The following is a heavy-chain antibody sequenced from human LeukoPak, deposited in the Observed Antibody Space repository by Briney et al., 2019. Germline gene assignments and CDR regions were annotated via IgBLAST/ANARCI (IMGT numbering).Heavy chain of an antibody. J-gene: IGHJ5*02. CDR2: IWYDGSNK. CDR1: GFTFSSYG. Sequence: GGSLRLSCAASGFTFSSYGMHWVRPAPGKGLEWVAVIWYDGSNKYYADSVKGRFTISRDNSKNTLYLQMNSLRAEDTAVYYCAKENYYYDSSGYTINWFDPWGQGTLVTVSS. D-gene: IGHD3-22*01. V-gene: IGHV3-33*06. CDR3: AKENYYYDSSGYTINWFDP.